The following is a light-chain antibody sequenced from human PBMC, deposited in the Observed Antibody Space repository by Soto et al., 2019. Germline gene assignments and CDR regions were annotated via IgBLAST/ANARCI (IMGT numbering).Light chain of an antibody. J-gene: IGKJ1*01. CDR3: QQYNNWWT. CDR2: RAS. V-gene: IGKV3-15*01. Sequence: EIVMTQSPATLSVSPGERATLSCRASQSVSTSLAWYQQKPGQAPRLLISRASTRATGVPARYSGSGSETEFTLTISSLQSEDFAVYYCQQYNNWWTFGQGTKVEIK. CDR1: QSVSTS.